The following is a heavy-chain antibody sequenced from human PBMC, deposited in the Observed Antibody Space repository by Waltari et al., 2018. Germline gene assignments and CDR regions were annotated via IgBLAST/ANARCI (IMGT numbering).Heavy chain of an antibody. CDR3: ATGGGNGMDV. D-gene: IGHD3-16*01. CDR2: VDPEDGGT. V-gene: IGHV1-69-2*01. CDR1: GYTFTAFY. J-gene: IGHJ6*02. Sequence: EVQLVQSGSEVKKPGATVKISCKGSGYTFTAFYMHCVPPAPGKGLKWLVLVDPEDGGTIYDEKDQCDVTITVETSTDTAYVELSSLGAEDAAVYYGATGGGNGMDVWGQGTTVTVSS.